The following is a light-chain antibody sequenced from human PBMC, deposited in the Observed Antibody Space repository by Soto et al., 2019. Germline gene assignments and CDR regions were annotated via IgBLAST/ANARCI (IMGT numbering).Light chain of an antibody. V-gene: IGKV1-5*01. CDR1: QSISRW. CDR2: DAS. Sequence: DIPMTQSPATLSGSVGDRVTITCRASQSISRWLAWYQQKPGKAPNLLIYDASTLESGVPSRFSGGGSGTEFTLTIRSLQPDDFATYYCHQYNSYRTFGQGTKVDIK. CDR3: HQYNSYRT. J-gene: IGKJ1*01.